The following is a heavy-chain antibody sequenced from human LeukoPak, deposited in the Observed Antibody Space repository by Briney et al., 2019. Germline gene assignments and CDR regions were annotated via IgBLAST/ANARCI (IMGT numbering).Heavy chain of an antibody. J-gene: IGHJ3*02. V-gene: IGHV3-48*03. CDR1: RFTFSSYE. D-gene: IGHD2-8*01. CDR2: ISGSGIK. CDR3: AREDTGVASDI. Sequence: PGGSLRLSCAASRFTFSSYEMNWVRQAPGKGLEWVSYISGSGIKHYADSVKGRFTISRDNAKNSLYLQMNSLRVEDSAVYYCAREDTGVASDIWGQGTTVTV.